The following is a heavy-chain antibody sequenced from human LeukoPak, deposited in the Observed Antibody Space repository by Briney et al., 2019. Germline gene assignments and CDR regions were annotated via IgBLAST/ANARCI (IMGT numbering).Heavy chain of an antibody. CDR3: ARDIYGSGPPVGDAIDY. D-gene: IGHD3-10*01. CDR2: ISSSGITI. J-gene: IGHJ4*02. CDR1: GFTFSDYY. Sequence: GGSLRLSCAASGFTFSDYYMSWIRQAPGKGLEWVSYISSSGITIYYADSVKGRFTISRDNAKNSLYLQVNSLRAEDTAVYYCARDIYGSGPPVGDAIDYWGQGTLVTVSS. V-gene: IGHV3-11*04.